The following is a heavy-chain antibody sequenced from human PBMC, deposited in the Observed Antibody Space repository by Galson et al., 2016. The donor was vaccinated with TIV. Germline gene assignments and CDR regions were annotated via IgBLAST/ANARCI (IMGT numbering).Heavy chain of an antibody. V-gene: IGHV4-4*07. D-gene: IGHD3-3*01. J-gene: IGHJ6*02. CDR2: IYVSGSI. Sequence: SETLSLTCTVSGGSIRSYYWNWIRQPAGKGLEWIGRIYVSGSINYNPSLKSRVTMSVDTSNNQFTLKLSSVTAADTAVYYCATTWYDFWCDRSAMDVWGQGTTVTVSS. CDR1: GGSIRSYY. CDR3: ATTWYDFWCDRSAMDV.